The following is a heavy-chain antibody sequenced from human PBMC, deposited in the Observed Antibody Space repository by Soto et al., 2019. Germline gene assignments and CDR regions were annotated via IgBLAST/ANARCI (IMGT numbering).Heavy chain of an antibody. Sequence: PSETLSLTCAVSGYSISTGFNWAWILQPPWKGLEWIGSIYHSGSTYYNLSLKSRVTISSDASKNQISLKLSSVTAADTAIYYCAKHEGYCSTTTCSNFDYWGQGTLVTVSS. D-gene: IGHD2-2*01. J-gene: IGHJ4*02. CDR3: AKHEGYCSTTTCSNFDY. V-gene: IGHV4-38-2*01. CDR2: IYHSGST. CDR1: GYSISTGFN.